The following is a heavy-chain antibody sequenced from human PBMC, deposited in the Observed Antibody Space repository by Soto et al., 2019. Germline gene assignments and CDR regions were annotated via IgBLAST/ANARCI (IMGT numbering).Heavy chain of an antibody. V-gene: IGHV1-3*01. D-gene: IGHD1-26*01. CDR1: GYTFTSYA. J-gene: IGHJ4*02. CDR3: ARDGEVGATLMVY. CDR2: INAGNGNT. Sequence: ASVKVSCKASGYTFTSYAMHWVRQAPGQRLEWMGWINAGNGNTKYSQKFQGRVTITRDTSASTAYMELSSLRSEDTAVYYCARDGEVGATLMVYWGQGTLVTVSS.